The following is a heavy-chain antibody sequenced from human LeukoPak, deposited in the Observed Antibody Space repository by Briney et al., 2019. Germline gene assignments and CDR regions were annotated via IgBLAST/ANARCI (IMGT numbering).Heavy chain of an antibody. V-gene: IGHV1-2*02. J-gene: IGHJ5*02. D-gene: IGHD3-3*01. CDR2: INPNSGGT. CDR1: GHTFTGYY. Sequence: ASVKVSCKASGHTFTGYYMHWVRQAPGQGLEWMGWINPNSGGTNYAQKFQGRVTMTRDTSISTAYMELSRLRSDDTAVYYCARYIEYYDFWSGSDAWFDPWGQGTLVTVSS. CDR3: ARYIEYYDFWSGSDAWFDP.